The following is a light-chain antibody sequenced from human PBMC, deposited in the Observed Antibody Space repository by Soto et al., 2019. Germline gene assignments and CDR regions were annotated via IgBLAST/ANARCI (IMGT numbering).Light chain of an antibody. Sequence: EIVLTQSPGTLSLSPGERATLSCRASQNIARNYLAWYQQKPGQAPRLLIYDASTRATGIPDRFSGSGSGTDFTLTISRLETEDFVVYHCQQYGDTRPTFGGGTKVDIK. V-gene: IGKV3-20*01. CDR3: QQYGDTRPT. J-gene: IGKJ4*01. CDR2: DAS. CDR1: QNIARNY.